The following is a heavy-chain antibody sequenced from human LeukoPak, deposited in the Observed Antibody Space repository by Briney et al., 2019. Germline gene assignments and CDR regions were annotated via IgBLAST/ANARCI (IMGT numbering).Heavy chain of an antibody. J-gene: IGHJ4*02. Sequence: GGSLRLSCAASGFTFSIYSMNWVRQAPGMGLEWVSYIGGTHSNIYYADSVKGRFTISRDNAKNSLYLQMNSLRAEDTAVYYCARGAYYYEDWGQGTLATVSS. CDR3: ARGAYYYED. CDR2: IGGTHSNI. D-gene: IGHD3-22*01. V-gene: IGHV3-48*01. CDR1: GFTFSIYS.